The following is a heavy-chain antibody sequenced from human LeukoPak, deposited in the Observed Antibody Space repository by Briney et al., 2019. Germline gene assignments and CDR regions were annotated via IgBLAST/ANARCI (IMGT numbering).Heavy chain of an antibody. CDR3: AKAQNWNYDYYYGMDV. CDR1: GFTVSSNY. CDR2: ISGSGGTT. Sequence: GGSLRLSCAASGFTVSSNYMSWVRQAPGKGLEWVSGISGSGGTTFYADSVKGRFTISRDNSKNTLYLQMNSLRAEDTAVYYCAKAQNWNYDYYYGMDVWGQGTTVTVSS. J-gene: IGHJ6*02. V-gene: IGHV3-23*01. D-gene: IGHD1-7*01.